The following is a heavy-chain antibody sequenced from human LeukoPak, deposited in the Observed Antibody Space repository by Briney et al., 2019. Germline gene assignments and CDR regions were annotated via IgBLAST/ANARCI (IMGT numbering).Heavy chain of an antibody. D-gene: IGHD6-13*01. J-gene: IGHJ4*02. CDR3: SREGNTAPAGTAQDY. CDR2: IRYDGSNK. V-gene: IGHV3-30*02. Sequence: GGSLRLTCAASGFTFSSYGMHWVRQAPGKGLEWVAFIRYDGSNKYYADSVKGRFTISRDNSKNTAYLQMNSLKIEDTAVYYCSREGNTAPAGTAQDYWGQGTLVIVSS. CDR1: GFTFSSYG.